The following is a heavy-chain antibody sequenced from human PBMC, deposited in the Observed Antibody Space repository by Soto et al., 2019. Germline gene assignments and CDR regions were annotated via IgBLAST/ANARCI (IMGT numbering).Heavy chain of an antibody. CDR1: GFTISSYW. D-gene: IGHD2-15*01. V-gene: IGHV3-7*01. Sequence: GGSLRLSCAASGFTISSYWMSWVRQAPGKGLEWVANIKQDGSEKYYVDSVKGRFTISRDNAKNSLYLQMNSLRAEDTAVYYCARDESDIGYCSGGSCYYYYYYMDVWGKGTTVTVSS. J-gene: IGHJ6*03. CDR2: IKQDGSEK. CDR3: ARDESDIGYCSGGSCYYYYYYMDV.